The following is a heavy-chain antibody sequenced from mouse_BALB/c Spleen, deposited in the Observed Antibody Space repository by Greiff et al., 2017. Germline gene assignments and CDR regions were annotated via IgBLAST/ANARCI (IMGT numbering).Heavy chain of an antibody. CDR1: GFTFSSFG. V-gene: IGHV5-17*02. J-gene: IGHJ2*01. CDR3: ARSGGYDERVVYYFDY. Sequence: EVQVVESGGGLVQPGGSRKLSCAASGFTFSSFGMHWVRQAPEKGLEWVAYISSGSSTIYYADTVKGRFTISRDNPKNTLFLQMTSLRSEDTAMYYCARSGGYDERVVYYFDYWGQGTTLTVSS. CDR2: ISSGSSTI. D-gene: IGHD2-2*01.